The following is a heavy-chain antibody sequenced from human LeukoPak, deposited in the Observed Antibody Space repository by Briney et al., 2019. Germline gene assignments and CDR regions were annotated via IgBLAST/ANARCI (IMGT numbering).Heavy chain of an antibody. CDR3: ARDGFRRYFDY. Sequence: KPSQTLSLTCTVSGGSISSGSYYWSWIRQPAGKGLEWIGRIYTSGSTNYNPSLKSRVTISVDTSKNQFSLKLSSVTAADTAVYYCARDGFRRYFDYWGQGTLVTVSS. V-gene: IGHV4-61*02. CDR2: IYTSGST. J-gene: IGHJ4*02. CDR1: GGSISSGSYY.